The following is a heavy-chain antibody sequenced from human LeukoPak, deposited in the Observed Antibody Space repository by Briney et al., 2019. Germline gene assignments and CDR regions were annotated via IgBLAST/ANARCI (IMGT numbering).Heavy chain of an antibody. Sequence: ASVKVSCKASGYTFTSYGISWVRQAPGQGLEWMGWISAYNGNTNYAQKLQGRVTITADESTSTAYMELSSLRSEDTAVYYCARDLGYYDSSGYGSLYYFDYWGQGTLVTVSS. V-gene: IGHV1-18*01. CDR3: ARDLGYYDSSGYGSLYYFDY. J-gene: IGHJ4*02. D-gene: IGHD3-22*01. CDR1: GYTFTSYG. CDR2: ISAYNGNT.